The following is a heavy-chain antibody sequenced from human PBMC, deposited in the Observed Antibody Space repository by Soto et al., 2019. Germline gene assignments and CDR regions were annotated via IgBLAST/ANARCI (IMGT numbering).Heavy chain of an antibody. V-gene: IGHV4-31*03. CDR1: GGSISSGGYY. Sequence: SETLTLTCTGSGGSISSGGYYWSWIRQHPGKGLEWIGYIYYSGSTYYNPSLKSRVTISVDTSKNQFSLKLSSVTAADTAVYYCARIYGDHYGMDVWGQGTTVTVSS. CDR2: IYYSGST. J-gene: IGHJ6*02. CDR3: ARIYGDHYGMDV. D-gene: IGHD4-17*01.